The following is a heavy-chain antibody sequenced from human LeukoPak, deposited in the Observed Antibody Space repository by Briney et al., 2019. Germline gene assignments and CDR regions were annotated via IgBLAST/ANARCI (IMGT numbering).Heavy chain of an antibody. CDR1: AFAFSSDW. CDR3: TIVTYKGSGMDV. CDR2: IKEDGSET. J-gene: IGHJ6*02. D-gene: IGHD1-26*01. Sequence: GGSLRLSCVASAFAFSSDWMSWVRQAPGKGLEWVDSIKEDGSETYYVDSVKGRFTISRDNAKNSLYLQMNSLRAEDTAVYSCTIVTYKGSGMDVWGQGTTVTVSS. V-gene: IGHV3-7*02.